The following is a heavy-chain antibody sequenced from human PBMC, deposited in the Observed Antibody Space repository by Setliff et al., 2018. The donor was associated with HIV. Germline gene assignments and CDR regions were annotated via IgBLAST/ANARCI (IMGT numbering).Heavy chain of an antibody. Sequence: GGSLRLSCAVSGISVSSNYISWVRQAPGKGLEWVSVIYTGGNTYYADSVKGRFIISRDNPKNTVYLQMNSLRPEDTALYYCAKIPHTGDSAFDVWGQGTMVTVSS. J-gene: IGHJ3*01. CDR3: AKIPHTGDSAFDV. D-gene: IGHD7-27*01. CDR2: IYTGGNT. CDR1: GISVSSNY. V-gene: IGHV3-53*05.